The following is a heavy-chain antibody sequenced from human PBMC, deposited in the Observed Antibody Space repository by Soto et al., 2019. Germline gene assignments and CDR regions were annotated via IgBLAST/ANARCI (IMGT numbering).Heavy chain of an antibody. D-gene: IGHD3-10*01. CDR3: ARAEGFLGDYYYGMDV. Sequence: PSETLSLTCAVSGYSISSGYYWGWIRQPPGKGLEWIGSIHHSGSTYYNPSLKSRVTISVDTSKNQFSLKLSSVTAADTAVYYCARAEGFLGDYYYGMDVWGQGTTVTVSS. CDR2: IHHSGST. J-gene: IGHJ6*02. CDR1: GYSISSGYY. V-gene: IGHV4-38-2*01.